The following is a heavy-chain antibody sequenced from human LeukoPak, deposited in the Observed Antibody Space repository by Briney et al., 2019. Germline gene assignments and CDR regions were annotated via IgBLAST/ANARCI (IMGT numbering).Heavy chain of an antibody. CDR1: GFTFSSYW. CDR2: INQDESEK. Sequence: PGRSLRLSCAASGFTFSSYWMSWVRQAPGKGLEWVANINQDESEKYYVDSVKGRFTISRDNAKKSLFLQMNSLRAEDTAVYYCARKLAPVFDYWGQGTLVTVSS. CDR3: ARKLAPVFDY. J-gene: IGHJ4*02. D-gene: IGHD2-2*01. V-gene: IGHV3-7*03.